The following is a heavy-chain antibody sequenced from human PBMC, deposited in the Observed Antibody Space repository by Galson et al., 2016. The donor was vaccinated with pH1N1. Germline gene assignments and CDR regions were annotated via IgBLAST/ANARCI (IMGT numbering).Heavy chain of an antibody. J-gene: IGHJ5*02. D-gene: IGHD7-27*01. CDR1: GVTVSNNY. V-gene: IGHV3-53*01. CDR3: ARDTGA. Sequence: SLRLSCAASGVTVSNNYMSWVRQAPGKGLEWVSCIYSGGDTYYADSVKGRITVSRDSSKNTVYLQMNSLRAEDTAVYYCARDTGAWGQGTLVTVSS. CDR2: IYSGGDT.